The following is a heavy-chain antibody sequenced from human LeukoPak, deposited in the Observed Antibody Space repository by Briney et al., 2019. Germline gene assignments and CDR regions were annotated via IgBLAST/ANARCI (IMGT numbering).Heavy chain of an antibody. Sequence: GGSLRLSCAASGFTFSSYAMHWVRQAPGKGLEWVAVISYDGSNKYYADSVKGRFTISRDNSKNTLYLQMNSLRAEDTAVYYFARVDPRSDHNYCDDWGQGTLVTVSS. CDR2: ISYDGSNK. CDR3: ARVDPRSDHNYCDD. D-gene: IGHD3-9*01. CDR1: GFTFSSYA. J-gene: IGHJ4*02. V-gene: IGHV3-30-3*01.